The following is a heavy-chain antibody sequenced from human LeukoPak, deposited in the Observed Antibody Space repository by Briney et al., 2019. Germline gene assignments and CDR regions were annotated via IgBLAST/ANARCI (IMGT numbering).Heavy chain of an antibody. CDR2: IYHSGST. CDR3: ARDLYVGGSSGYYSDWFDP. D-gene: IGHD3-22*01. J-gene: IGHJ5*02. Sequence: SETLSLTCAVSGYSISSGYYWGWIRQPPGKGLEWIGSIYHSGSTYYNPSLKSRVTISVDTSKNQFSLKLSSVTAADTAVYYCARDLYVGGSSGYYSDWFDPWGQGTLVTVSS. V-gene: IGHV4-38-2*02. CDR1: GYSISSGYY.